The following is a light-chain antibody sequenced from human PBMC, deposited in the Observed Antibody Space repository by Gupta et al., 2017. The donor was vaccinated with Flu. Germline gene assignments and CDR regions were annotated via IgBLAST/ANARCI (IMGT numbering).Light chain of an antibody. CDR1: QSVRSNY. J-gene: IGKJ2*01. CDR3: QQYGRSPYT. CDR2: GAS. Sequence: SSGERDTLSCRASQSVRSNYLAWYQQKPGQAPRLVISGASSRATGIPDRFSGSGSGTDFTLTISRLEPEDFALYYCQQYGRSPYTFGQGTKLEIK. V-gene: IGKV3-20*01.